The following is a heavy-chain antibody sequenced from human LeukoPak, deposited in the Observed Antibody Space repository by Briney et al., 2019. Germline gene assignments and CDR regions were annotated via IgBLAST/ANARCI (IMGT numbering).Heavy chain of an antibody. CDR3: ARDHRWFGELLSFGWFDP. CDR2: INPNSGGT. CDR1: GYTFTGYY. D-gene: IGHD3-10*01. Sequence: ASVKVSCKASGYTFTGYYMHWVRQAPGQGLEWMGWINPNSGGTNYAQKFQGRVTMTRDTSISTAYMELSRLRSDDTAVYYCARDHRWFGELLSFGWFDPWGQGTLVTVSS. J-gene: IGHJ5*02. V-gene: IGHV1-2*02.